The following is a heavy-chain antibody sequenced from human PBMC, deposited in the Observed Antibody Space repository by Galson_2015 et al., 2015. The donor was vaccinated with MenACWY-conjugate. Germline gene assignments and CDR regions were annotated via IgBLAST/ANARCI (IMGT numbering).Heavy chain of an antibody. J-gene: IGHJ3*02. Sequence: PALVKPTQTLTLTCTFSGFSLSTSGVGVGWIRQPPGKALGWLALIYWDDDKRYSPSLKSRLTITKDTSKNQVVLTMTNMDPVDTATHYCAHRRRAVAGILTLDAFDIWGQGTMVTVSS. CDR2: IYWDDDK. CDR3: AHRRRAVAGILTLDAFDI. CDR1: GFSLSTSGVG. V-gene: IGHV2-5*02. D-gene: IGHD6-19*01.